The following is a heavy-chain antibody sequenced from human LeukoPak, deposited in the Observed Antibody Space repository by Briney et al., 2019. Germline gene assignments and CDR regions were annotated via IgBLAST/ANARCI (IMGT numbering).Heavy chain of an antibody. D-gene: IGHD3-22*01. CDR3: ARLPPNEYYYDSNGFFDY. CDR2: TYPGDSDT. Sequence: GESLKISCKGSGYSFTYYWIGWVRQMPGKGLEWMGITYPGDSDTRYRPSFQGQVTISADKSISTAYLQWSSLKASDTAMYYCARLPPNEYYYDSNGFFDYWGQGTLVSVSS. J-gene: IGHJ4*02. V-gene: IGHV5-51*01. CDR1: GYSFTYYW.